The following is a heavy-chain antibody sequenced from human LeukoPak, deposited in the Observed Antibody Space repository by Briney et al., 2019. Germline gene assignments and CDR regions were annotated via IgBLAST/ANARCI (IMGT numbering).Heavy chain of an antibody. D-gene: IGHD6-19*01. Sequence: ASVKVSCKASGYTFTSYSLSWVRQAPGQGLEWMGWISTYNDNPHYAQKFQGRVTMTTDTSTNTAYMELRSLRSDDTAVYYCAREMAVAGSGVIDSWGQGTLVNVS. CDR2: ISTYNDNP. J-gene: IGHJ4*02. CDR3: AREMAVAGSGVIDS. V-gene: IGHV1-18*01. CDR1: GYTFTSYS.